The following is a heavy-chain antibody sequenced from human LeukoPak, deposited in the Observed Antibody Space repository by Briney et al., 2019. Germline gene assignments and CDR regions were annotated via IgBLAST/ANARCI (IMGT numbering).Heavy chain of an antibody. J-gene: IGHJ6*03. V-gene: IGHV3-23*01. CDR2: ISGSGGST. CDR1: GFTFSSYA. CDR3: AKDHIAVAIYYYAYMDV. D-gene: IGHD6-13*01. Sequence: GGSLRLSCAASGFTFSSYAMSRVRQAPGKGLEWVSAISGSGGSTYYADSVKGRFTISRDNSKNTLYLQMNSLRAEDTAVYYCAKDHIAVAIYYYAYMDVWGKGTTVTVSS.